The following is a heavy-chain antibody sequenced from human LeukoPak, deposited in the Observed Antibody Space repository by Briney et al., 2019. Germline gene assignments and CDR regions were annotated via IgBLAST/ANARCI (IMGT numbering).Heavy chain of an antibody. J-gene: IGHJ3*02. CDR2: INHSGST. V-gene: IGHV4-34*01. CDR3: ARVTIDAFDI. Sequence: SETLSLTCAVYGGSFSGYYWSWIRQPPGKGLEWIGEINHSGSTNYNPSLKSRVTISVDTPKNQFSLKLSSVTAADTAVYYCARVTIDAFDIWGQGTMVTVSS. CDR1: GGSFSGYY.